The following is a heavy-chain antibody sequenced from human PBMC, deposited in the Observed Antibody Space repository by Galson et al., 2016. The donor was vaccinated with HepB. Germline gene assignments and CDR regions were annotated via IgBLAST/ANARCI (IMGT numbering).Heavy chain of an antibody. Sequence: SLRLSCAAVEFAFSSYAMTWVRQAPGKGLEWVPTITTGGDSTYRADSVRGRFTISRENSRNTLYLQMISLRAEDTAGYFCATLLPRHYESSGRGDLDLWGQGTLVTVSS. J-gene: IGHJ5*02. CDR1: EFAFSSYA. V-gene: IGHV3-23*01. CDR3: ATLLPRHYESSGRGDLDL. CDR2: ITTGGDST. D-gene: IGHD3-22*01.